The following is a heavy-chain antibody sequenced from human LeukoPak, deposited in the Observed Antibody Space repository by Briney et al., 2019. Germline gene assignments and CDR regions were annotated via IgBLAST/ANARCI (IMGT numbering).Heavy chain of an antibody. CDR1: GGSFSGYY. V-gene: IGHV4-34*01. Sequence: SETLSLTCAVYGGSFSGYYWSWIHQPPGKGLEWIGEINHSGSTNYNPSLKSRVTISVDTSKNQFSLKLSSVTAADTAVYYCARGYSSSTRCLRSAYYMDVWGKGTTVTVSS. D-gene: IGHD2-2*01. J-gene: IGHJ6*03. CDR2: INHSGST. CDR3: ARGYSSSTRCLRSAYYMDV.